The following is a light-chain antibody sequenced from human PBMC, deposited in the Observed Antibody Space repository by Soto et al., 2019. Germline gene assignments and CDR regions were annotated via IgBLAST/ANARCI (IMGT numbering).Light chain of an antibody. V-gene: IGLV1-40*01. CDR3: QSYDSGLSGYV. Sequence: QSVLTQPPSVSGAPGQMVTISCTGSSSNIGADYDVHWYQQLPGTAPKLLIYSDSNRPSGVPDRFSGSKSGTSASLAITGLQAEDEADYYCQSYDSGLSGYVFGTGTKVTVL. CDR2: SDS. J-gene: IGLJ1*01. CDR1: SSNIGADYD.